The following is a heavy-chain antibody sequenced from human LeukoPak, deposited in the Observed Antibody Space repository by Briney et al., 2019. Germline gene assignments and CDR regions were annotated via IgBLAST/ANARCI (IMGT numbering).Heavy chain of an antibody. D-gene: IGHD3-10*01. CDR2: ISGSGGST. J-gene: IGHJ5*02. V-gene: IGHV3-23*01. CDR1: GFTFGDYV. CDR3: AKDQSPYYYGSGSWNWFDP. Sequence: QPGGSLRLSCTASGFTFGDYVMSWVRQAPGKGLEWVSAISGSGGSTYYADSVKGRFTISRDNSKNTLYLQMNSLRAEDTAVYYCAKDQSPYYYGSGSWNWFDPWGQGTLVTVSS.